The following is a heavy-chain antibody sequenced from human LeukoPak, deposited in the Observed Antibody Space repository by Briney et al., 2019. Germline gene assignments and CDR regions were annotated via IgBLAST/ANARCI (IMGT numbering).Heavy chain of an antibody. CDR2: ISGSGGST. J-gene: IGHJ6*02. CDR3: AKDLGQPPYYYYGMDV. V-gene: IGHV3-23*01. Sequence: PGGSLRLSCTASGFTFSSYAMSWVRQAPGKGLEWVSAISGSGGSTYYADSVKGRFTISRDNSKNTLYLQMNSLRAEDTAVYYCAKDLGQPPYYYYGMDVWGQGTTVTVSS. D-gene: IGHD6-13*01. CDR1: GFTFSSYA.